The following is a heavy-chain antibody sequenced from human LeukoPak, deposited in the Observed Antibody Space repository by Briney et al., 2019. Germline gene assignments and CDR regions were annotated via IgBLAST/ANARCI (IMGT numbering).Heavy chain of an antibody. CDR1: EFSVGSNY. J-gene: IGHJ3*01. D-gene: IGHD3-9*01. CDR2: IYSGGST. CDR3: AKDLFF. V-gene: IGHV3-66*01. Sequence: GGSLRLSCAASEFSVGSNYMTWVRQAPGKGLEWVSLIYSGGSTYYADSVKGRFTISRDNSKNTLYLQMYSLRPDDTAVYYCAKDLFFWGQGTVVTVSS.